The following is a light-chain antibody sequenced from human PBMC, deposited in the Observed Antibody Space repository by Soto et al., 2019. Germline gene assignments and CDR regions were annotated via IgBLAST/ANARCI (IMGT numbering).Light chain of an antibody. CDR3: CSYAGSSSYV. Sequence: QSVLTQPASVSGSPGQSITISCTGTSSDVGNYNLVSWYQHHPGKAPKLMIYEVSKRPSGVSNRFSASKSGDTASLTISGLQAEDEADYYCCSYAGSSSYVFGTGTKLTVL. CDR1: SSDVGNYNL. J-gene: IGLJ1*01. CDR2: EVS. V-gene: IGLV2-23*02.